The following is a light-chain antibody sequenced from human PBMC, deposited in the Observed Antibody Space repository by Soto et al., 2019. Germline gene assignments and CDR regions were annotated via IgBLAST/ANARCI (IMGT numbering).Light chain of an antibody. CDR2: DAS. CDR1: QSVGSY. J-gene: IGKJ4*01. V-gene: IGKV3-11*01. CDR3: QQRSNWPLT. Sequence: EIVLTQSPATLSLSPGERATLSCRASQSVGSYLAWYQQKPGQAPSLLIYDASSRATGIPARFSGSGSGTDFTLTISSLEPEEFAVYYCQQRSNWPLTFGGGTKVDIK.